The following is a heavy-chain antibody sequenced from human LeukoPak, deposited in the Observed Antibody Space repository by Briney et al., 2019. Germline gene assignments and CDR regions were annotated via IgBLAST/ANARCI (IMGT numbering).Heavy chain of an antibody. CDR1: GFTFSSYW. CDR2: ISGSGGTT. J-gene: IGHJ4*02. Sequence: GGSLRLSCAASGFTFSSYWMHWVRQAPGKGLVWVSGISGSGGTTYYADSVKGRFTISRDNSKNTLYLQMNSLRAEDTAVYYCAGRAYSHSGGYYWYYFDYWGQGTLVTVSS. D-gene: IGHD3-22*01. CDR3: AGRAYSHSGGYYWYYFDY. V-gene: IGHV3-23*01.